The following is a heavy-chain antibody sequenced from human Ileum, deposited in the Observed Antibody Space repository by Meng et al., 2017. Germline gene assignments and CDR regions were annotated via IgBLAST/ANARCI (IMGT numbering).Heavy chain of an antibody. V-gene: IGHV4-61*08. CDR1: GGSVSSDGFQ. Sequence: QVKLQESGTGLVRPAGTLSLICTVSGGSVSSDGFQWGWVRQPPGKGLEWIGYASTNYNPSLKSRVTISLDTSKNQFSLELSSVTAADTAVYYCARDHWGSLDYWGQGILVTVSS. CDR3: ARDHWGSLDY. J-gene: IGHJ4*02. CDR2: AST. D-gene: IGHD7-27*01.